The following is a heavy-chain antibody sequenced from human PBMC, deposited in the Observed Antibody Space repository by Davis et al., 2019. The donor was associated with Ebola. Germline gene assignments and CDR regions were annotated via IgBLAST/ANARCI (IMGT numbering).Heavy chain of an antibody. CDR2: ISGSGGST. CDR3: AKDRATIFGVVSNWFDP. CDR1: GFTFSSYA. D-gene: IGHD3-3*01. V-gene: IGHV3-23*01. Sequence: GESLKISCAASGFTFSSYAMSWVRQAPGKGLEWVSAISGSGGSTYYADSVKGRFTISRDDSKNTLYLQMNSLRAEDTAVYYCAKDRATIFGVVSNWFDPWGQGTLVTVSS. J-gene: IGHJ5*02.